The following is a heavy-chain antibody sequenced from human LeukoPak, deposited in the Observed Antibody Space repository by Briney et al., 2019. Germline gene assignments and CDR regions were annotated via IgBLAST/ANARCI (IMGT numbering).Heavy chain of an antibody. CDR2: INPNSGGT. Sequence: AAVKVSCKASGYTFTGYYMHWGREAPGQGLEWRGWINPNSGGTNYAQKFQGRVTMTRDTSISTAYMELSRLRSDDTAVYYCARVGCSSTSCSNDYWGQGTLVTVSS. CDR3: ARVGCSSTSCSNDY. D-gene: IGHD2-2*01. CDR1: GYTFTGYY. J-gene: IGHJ4*02. V-gene: IGHV1-2*02.